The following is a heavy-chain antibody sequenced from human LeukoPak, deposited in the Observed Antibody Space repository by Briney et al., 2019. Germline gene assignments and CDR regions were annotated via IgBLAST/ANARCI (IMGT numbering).Heavy chain of an antibody. CDR3: ARRRITISSRDFDY. D-gene: IGHD3-3*01. V-gene: IGHV4-34*01. CDR2: INHSGST. J-gene: IGHJ4*02. CDR1: GGSFSGYY. Sequence: SETLSLTCAVYGGSFSGYYWSWIRQPPGKGLEWIGEINHSGSTNYNPSLKSRVTISVDTSKNQFSLKLSSVTAAETAVYYCARRRITISSRDFDYWGQGTLVTVSS.